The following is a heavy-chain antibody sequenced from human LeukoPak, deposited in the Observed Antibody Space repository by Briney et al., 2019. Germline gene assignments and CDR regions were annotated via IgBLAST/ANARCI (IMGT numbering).Heavy chain of an antibody. Sequence: SVKVSCKASGGTFSSYAISWVRQAPGQGLEWMGGIIPIFGTANYAQKFQGRVTITADESTSTAYMELSSPRSEDTAVYYCARDGGLYYYDSSGYPGDYWGQGTPVTVSS. D-gene: IGHD3-22*01. CDR2: IIPIFGTA. V-gene: IGHV1-69*13. CDR1: GGTFSSYA. CDR3: ARDGGLYYYDSSGYPGDY. J-gene: IGHJ4*02.